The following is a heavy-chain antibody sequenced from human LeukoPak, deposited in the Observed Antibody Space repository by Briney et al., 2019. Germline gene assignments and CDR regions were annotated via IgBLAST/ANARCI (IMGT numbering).Heavy chain of an antibody. V-gene: IGHV1-69*04. CDR1: GGTFSSYA. CDR2: IIPILGIA. D-gene: IGHD5-18*01. Sequence: GASVKVSCKASGGTFSSYAISWVRQAPGQGLEWMGRIIPILGIANYAQKFQGRVTITADKSTSTAYMELSSLRSEDTAVYYCARVRDTAMVTSGYFDYWGQGTLITVSS. J-gene: IGHJ4*02. CDR3: ARVRDTAMVTSGYFDY.